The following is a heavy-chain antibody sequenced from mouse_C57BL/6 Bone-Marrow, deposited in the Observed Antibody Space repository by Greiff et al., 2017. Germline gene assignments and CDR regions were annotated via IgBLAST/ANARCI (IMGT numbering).Heavy chain of an antibody. J-gene: IGHJ4*01. V-gene: IGHV1-26*01. CDR1: GYTFTDYY. Sequence: VQLQQSGPELVKPGASVKISCKASGYTFTDYYMNWVKQSHGKSLEWIGDINPNNGGTSYNQKFKGKATLTVDKSSSTAYMELRSLTSEDSAVYYCARRGLSYYDYLQDYAMDYWGQGTSVTVSS. CDR2: INPNNGGT. D-gene: IGHD2-4*01. CDR3: ARRGLSYYDYLQDYAMDY.